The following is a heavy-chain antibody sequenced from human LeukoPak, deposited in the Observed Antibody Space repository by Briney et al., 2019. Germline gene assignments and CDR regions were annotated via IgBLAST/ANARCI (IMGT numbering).Heavy chain of an antibody. V-gene: IGHV1-8*01. Sequence: ASVKVSCKASGYTFTSYDFNWLRQATGQGPEWMGWMNPNSGATGYAQKFQGRVTMTRSASINTAYMELTNLRSEDTAVYYCAGADPQPRTNWFDPWGQGTLVTVSS. J-gene: IGHJ5*02. CDR1: GYTFTSYD. D-gene: IGHD6-6*01. CDR3: AGADPQPRTNWFDP. CDR2: MNPNSGAT.